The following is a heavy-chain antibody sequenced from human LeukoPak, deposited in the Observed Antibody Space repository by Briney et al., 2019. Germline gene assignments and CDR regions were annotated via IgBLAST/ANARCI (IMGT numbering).Heavy chain of an antibody. CDR3: GRKAGDCGGNSCYSIDY. CDR2: IIPIFGIA. D-gene: IGHD2-15*01. V-gene: IGHV1-69*05. Sequence: SVKVSCKAFGGSFSSEAISWVRQAPGQGLEWMGGIIPIFGIANYAQKFQGRVTITTDESTSTAYMEVSSLRSEDTAVYYCGRKAGDCGGNSCYSIDYWGQGTLVTVSS. CDR1: GGSFSSEA. J-gene: IGHJ4*02.